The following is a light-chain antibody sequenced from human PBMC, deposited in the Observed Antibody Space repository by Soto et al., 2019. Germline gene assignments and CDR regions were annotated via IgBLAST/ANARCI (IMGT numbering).Light chain of an antibody. V-gene: IGLV3-21*04. J-gene: IGLJ2*01. Sequence: VLTQPPSVSVAPGKTARITCGGNNIGSKSVHWYQQKPGQAPVLVIYYDSDRPSGIPERFSGSNSGNTATLTISRVEAGDEVDYYCQVWDSSSDHVVFGGGTKLTVL. CDR3: QVWDSSSDHVV. CDR1: NIGSKS. CDR2: YDS.